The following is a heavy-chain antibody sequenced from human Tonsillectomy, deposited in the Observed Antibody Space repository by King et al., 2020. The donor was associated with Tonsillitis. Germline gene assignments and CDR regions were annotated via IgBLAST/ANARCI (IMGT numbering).Heavy chain of an antibody. CDR3: TATYYYGSGSGYYFDY. CDR1: GFNFAEYA. D-gene: IGHD3-10*01. CDR2: IRSKDYGGTT. Sequence: QLVQSGGGLVQPGRSLRLSCTSSGFNFAEYAMKWFRQAPGKGREWVGFIRSKDYGGTTEYAAPMKGRFTISRDDSKSIAYLQMNSLKTEDTAVYYCTATYYYGSGSGYYFDYWGQGTLVTVSS. J-gene: IGHJ4*02. V-gene: IGHV3-49*03.